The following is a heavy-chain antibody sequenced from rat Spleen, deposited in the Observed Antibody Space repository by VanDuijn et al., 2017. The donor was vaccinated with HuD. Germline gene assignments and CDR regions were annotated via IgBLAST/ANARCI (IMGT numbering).Heavy chain of an antibody. CDR3: TTVHDNWFAY. CDR2: IAPDGSST. CDR1: GFIFSSNW. V-gene: IGHV5-35*01. J-gene: IGHJ3*01. Sequence: EVQLVESGGGLVQPGSPLRLSCVASGFIFSSNWLNWIRQAPGKGLEWVASIAPDGSSTYYPDTMMGRFTISRDNAQNTLYLQMDNLRSEDTATYHCTTVHDNWFAYWGQGTLVTVSS.